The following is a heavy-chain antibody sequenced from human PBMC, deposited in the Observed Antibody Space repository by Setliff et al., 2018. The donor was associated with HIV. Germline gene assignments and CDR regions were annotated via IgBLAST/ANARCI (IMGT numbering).Heavy chain of an antibody. CDR2: IIPTLGIA. CDR3: ARDLFTVPSREGYDY. D-gene: IGHD1-26*01. Sequence: SVKVSCKASGGTFSSFAISWVRQAPGQGLEWMGGIIPTLGIANYAQKLQNRVTMTTETSTSTAYMELRSLRSDDTAVYYCARDLFTVPSREGYDYWGQGTLVTV. CDR1: GGTFSSFA. J-gene: IGHJ4*02. V-gene: IGHV1-69*10.